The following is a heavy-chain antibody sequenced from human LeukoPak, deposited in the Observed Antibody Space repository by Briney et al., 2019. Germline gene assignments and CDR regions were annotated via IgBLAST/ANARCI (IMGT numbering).Heavy chain of an antibody. V-gene: IGHV3-23*01. J-gene: IGHJ4*02. Sequence: GGSLRLSCAASGFTFSSYAMSWVRQAPGKGLEWVSAISGSGGSTYYADSVKGRFTISRDNSKNPLYLQMNSLRAEDTAVYYCAKGTLDIVVVPAAPKVYYFDYWGQGTLATVSS. CDR2: ISGSGGST. CDR1: GFTFSSYA. D-gene: IGHD2-2*01. CDR3: AKGTLDIVVVPAAPKVYYFDY.